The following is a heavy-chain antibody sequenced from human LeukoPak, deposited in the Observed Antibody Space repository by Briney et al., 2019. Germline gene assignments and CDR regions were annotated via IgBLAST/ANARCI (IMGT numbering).Heavy chain of an antibody. D-gene: IGHD2-15*01. Sequence: GGSLRLSCAASGLTFSNYAMSWVRQAPGKGLEWVSAISGSGSSTYFADSVKGRFTISRDNSKNTLFLQMNSLRAEDTAVYYCAKDFYPRYCSGGSCPFDYWGQGTLVTVSS. CDR2: ISGSGSST. V-gene: IGHV3-23*01. CDR1: GLTFSNYA. CDR3: AKDFYPRYCSGGSCPFDY. J-gene: IGHJ4*02.